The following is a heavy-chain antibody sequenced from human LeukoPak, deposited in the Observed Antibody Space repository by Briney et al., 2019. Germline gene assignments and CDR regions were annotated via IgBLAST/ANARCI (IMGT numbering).Heavy chain of an antibody. V-gene: IGHV3-30*02. CDR1: GFTFSSYG. CDR3: AKDSQLELRNYYYYYYMDV. J-gene: IGHJ6*03. Sequence: GGSLRLSCAASGFTFSSYGMHWVRQAPGKGLEWVAFIRHDGSNKYYADSVKGRFTISRDNSKNTLYLQMNSLRAEDTAVYYCAKDSQLELRNYYYYYYMDVWGKGTTVTVSS. D-gene: IGHD1-1*01. CDR2: IRHDGSNK.